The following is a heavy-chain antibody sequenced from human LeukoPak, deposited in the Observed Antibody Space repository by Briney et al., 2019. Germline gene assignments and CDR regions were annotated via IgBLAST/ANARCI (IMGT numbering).Heavy chain of an antibody. V-gene: IGHV1-69*13. Sequence: ASVKVSCKASGYTFTSYAMNWVRQAPGQGLEWMGGIIPIFGTANYAQKFQGRVTITADESTSTAYMELSSLRSEDTAVYYCARGPRRGYSPYYYYYGMDVWGQGTTVTVSS. J-gene: IGHJ6*02. CDR3: ARGPRRGYSPYYYYYGMDV. CDR1: GYTFTSYA. D-gene: IGHD5-18*01. CDR2: IIPIFGTA.